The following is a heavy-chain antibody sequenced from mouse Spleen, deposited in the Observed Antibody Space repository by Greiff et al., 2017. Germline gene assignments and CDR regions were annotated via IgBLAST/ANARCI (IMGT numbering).Heavy chain of an antibody. D-gene: IGHD2-2*01. CDR1: GFSLTSSG. CDR3: ARNGGYYGYFDV. Sequence: QVHVKQSGPGLVQPSQSLSITCTVSGFSLTSSGVHWVRQSPGKGLEWLGVIWSGGSTDYNAAFISRLSISKDNSKSQVFFKMNSLQADDTAIYYCARNGGYYGYFDVWGAGTTVTVSS. CDR2: IWSGGST. V-gene: IGHV2-2*01. J-gene: IGHJ1*01.